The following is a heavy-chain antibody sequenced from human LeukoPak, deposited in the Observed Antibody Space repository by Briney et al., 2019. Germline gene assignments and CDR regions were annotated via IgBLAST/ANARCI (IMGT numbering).Heavy chain of an antibody. CDR1: VYTFTSYD. V-gene: IGHV1-8*01. CDR3: ARQPISGYYYGMDV. J-gene: IGHJ6*02. Sequence: VASVKVSCKASVYTFTSYDINWVRQATGHRLERMGWMKPNSGNTDYAQKFQGRVTMTRNTSISTAYMELSSLRSEDTAVYYCARQPISGYYYGMDVWGQGTTVTASS. D-gene: IGHD3-3*01. CDR2: MKPNSGNT.